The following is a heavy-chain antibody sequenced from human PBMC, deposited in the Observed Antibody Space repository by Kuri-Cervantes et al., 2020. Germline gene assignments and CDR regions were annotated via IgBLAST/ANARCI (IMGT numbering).Heavy chain of an antibody. D-gene: IGHD3-16*01. CDR2: ISSSGSYI. J-gene: IGHJ6*03. Sequence: GESLKISCAASGFTFSSHNMNWVRQAPGKGLEWVSFISSSGSYIYYADSVKGRFTISRDNAKNSLYLQMNSLRAEDTAVYYCARDSIRDYIWGSSPTHYMDVWGKGTTVTVSS. CDR3: ARDSIRDYIWGSSPTHYMDV. CDR1: GFTFSSHN. V-gene: IGHV3-21*01.